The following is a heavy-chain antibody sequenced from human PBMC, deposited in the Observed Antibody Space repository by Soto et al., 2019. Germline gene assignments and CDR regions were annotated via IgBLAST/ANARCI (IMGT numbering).Heavy chain of an antibody. CDR2: ISAHNGNT. CDR1: GYTFTSYG. J-gene: IGHJ4*02. V-gene: IGHV1-18*01. D-gene: IGHD6-13*01. Sequence: ASVKVSCKAPGYTFTSYGISWVRQAPGQGLEWMGWISAHNGNTNYAQKLQGRVTMTTDTSTSTAYMELRSLRSDDTAVYYCARGGYSSSWPHYFDYWGQGTLVTVSS. CDR3: ARGGYSSSWPHYFDY.